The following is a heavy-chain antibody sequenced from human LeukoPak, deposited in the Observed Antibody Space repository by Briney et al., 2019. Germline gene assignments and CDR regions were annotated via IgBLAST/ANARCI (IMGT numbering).Heavy chain of an antibody. Sequence: ASVKVSCKASGYTFTGYYMHWGRQAPGQGLEWMGWINPNSGGTNYAQKFQGRVTMTRDTSISTAYMELSRLRSDDTAVYYCARSPITMIVVVIDYWGKGTLVTVSS. CDR1: GYTFTGYY. D-gene: IGHD3-22*01. CDR2: INPNSGGT. J-gene: IGHJ4*02. V-gene: IGHV1-2*02. CDR3: ARSPITMIVVVIDY.